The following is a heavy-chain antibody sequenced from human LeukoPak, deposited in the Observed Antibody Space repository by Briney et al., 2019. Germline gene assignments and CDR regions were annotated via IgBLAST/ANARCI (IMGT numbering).Heavy chain of an antibody. V-gene: IGHV4-39*01. CDR2: IYYSGST. Sequence: SETLSLTSTVSGGSISSNTYYWGWIRQPPGKGLEWIGSIYYSGSTYYNPSLKSRVTISVDTSKNQFSLKLSSVTAADTAVYYCTAGRSDYFDFWGQGTLVTVSS. D-gene: IGHD6-25*01. J-gene: IGHJ4*02. CDR3: TAGRSDYFDF. CDR1: GGSISSNTYY.